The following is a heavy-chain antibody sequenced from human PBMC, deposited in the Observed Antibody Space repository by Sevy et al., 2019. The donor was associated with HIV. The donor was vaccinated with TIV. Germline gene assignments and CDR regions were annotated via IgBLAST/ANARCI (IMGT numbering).Heavy chain of an antibody. V-gene: IGHV3-30*02. CDR2: ISYDRSDK. CDR3: ARVFSSYYFDY. Sequence: GGFLRLSCAASGFTFGSYGMHWVRQAPGKGLEWVAYISYDRSDKNYGDSVKDRFTISRDNSKNTVYLQMNSLRAEDTAMYYCARVFSSYYFDYWGQGTLVTVSS. J-gene: IGHJ4*02. CDR1: GFTFGSYG.